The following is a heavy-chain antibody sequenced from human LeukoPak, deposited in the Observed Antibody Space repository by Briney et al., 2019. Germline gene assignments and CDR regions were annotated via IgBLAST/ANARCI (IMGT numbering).Heavy chain of an antibody. D-gene: IGHD3-22*01. CDR3: ATGNYYDSRGYYTFGH. J-gene: IGHJ1*01. CDR1: GFTFSRYW. Sequence: GGSLRLSCAASGFTFSRYWMHWVRQAPGKGLVWVSRINGDGSTTSYADSVKGGFTISRDNAKNTLYLQMNSLRAEDTAVYYCATGNYYDSRGYYTFGHWGQGALVTVSS. V-gene: IGHV3-74*01. CDR2: INGDGSTT.